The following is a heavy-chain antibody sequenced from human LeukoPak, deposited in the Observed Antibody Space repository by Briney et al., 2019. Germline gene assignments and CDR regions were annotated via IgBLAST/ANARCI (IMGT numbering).Heavy chain of an antibody. V-gene: IGHV3-30*02. CDR3: AKDNRNDFWSGYFPYYYYYYMDV. CDR2: IRYDGSNK. J-gene: IGHJ6*03. D-gene: IGHD3-3*01. Sequence: GGSLRLSCAASGFTFSSYGMHWVRQAPGKGLEWVAFIRYDGSNKYYADSVKGRFTISRDNSKNTLYLQMNSLRAEDTAVYYCAKDNRNDFWSGYFPYYYYYYMDVWGKGTTVPVSS. CDR1: GFTFSSYG.